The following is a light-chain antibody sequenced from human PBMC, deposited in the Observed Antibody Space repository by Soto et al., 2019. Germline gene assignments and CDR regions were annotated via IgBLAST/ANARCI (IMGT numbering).Light chain of an antibody. V-gene: IGLV1-44*01. CDR1: SSNIGTNT. J-gene: IGLJ2*01. Sequence: QSVLTQPPSASGTPGQRVTISCSGSSSNIGTNTVDWYQHLPGTAPKLLIYSDDQRPSGVPDRFSGPKSGTSASLAISGLQSEDEADYYCATWDDSLNGFVVFGGGTKVTVL. CDR3: ATWDDSLNGFVV. CDR2: SDD.